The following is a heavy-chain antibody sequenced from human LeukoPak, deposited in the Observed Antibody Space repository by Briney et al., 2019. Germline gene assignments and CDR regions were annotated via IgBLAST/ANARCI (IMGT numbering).Heavy chain of an antibody. V-gene: IGHV6-1*01. CDR1: GDSVSSNSAA. Sequence: SQTLSLTCAISGDSVSSNSAAWNWIRQSPSRGLEWLGRTYYRSKWYNDYAVSVKSRITINPDTSKNQFSLQLNSVTPEDTAVYYCARGRTDIVDTAMVSTTKGVYYMDVWGKGTTVTVSS. D-gene: IGHD5-18*01. CDR3: ARGRTDIVDTAMVSTTKGVYYMDV. CDR2: TYYRSKWYN. J-gene: IGHJ6*03.